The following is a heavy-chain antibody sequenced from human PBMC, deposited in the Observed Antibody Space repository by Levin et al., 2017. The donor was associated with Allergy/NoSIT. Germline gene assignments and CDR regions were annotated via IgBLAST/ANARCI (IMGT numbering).Heavy chain of an antibody. CDR3: ARDGVTAARDY. D-gene: IGHD6-13*01. V-gene: IGHV3-74*01. J-gene: IGHJ4*02. Sequence: LTGGSLRLSCAASGFSFSSYWMYWVRQAPGKGLVWVSYISPDGSNTNYADSVKGRFTISRDNAKNTLYLQMNSLRAEDTAVYYCARDGVTAARDYWGQGTLVTVSA. CDR1: GFSFSSYW. CDR2: ISPDGSNT.